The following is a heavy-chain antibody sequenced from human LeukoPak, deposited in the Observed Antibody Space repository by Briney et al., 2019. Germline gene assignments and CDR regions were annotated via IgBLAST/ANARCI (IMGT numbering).Heavy chain of an antibody. V-gene: IGHV3-48*04. CDR2: IGTSSTTI. CDR3: AKDLGIGGFDY. D-gene: IGHD3-10*01. J-gene: IGHJ4*02. Sequence: PGGSLRLSCAASGFTFSSYTMNWVRQPPGKGLEWVSNIGTSSTTIYYADSVKGRFTISRDNAKNSLYLQMNSLRAEDTAVYYCAKDLGIGGFDYWGQGTLVTVSS. CDR1: GFTFSSYT.